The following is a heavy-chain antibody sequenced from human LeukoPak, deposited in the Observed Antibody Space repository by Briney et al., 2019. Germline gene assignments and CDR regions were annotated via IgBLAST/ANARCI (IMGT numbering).Heavy chain of an antibody. Sequence: ASVKVSCKASGYTFTSYAMHWVRQAPGQRLEWMGWINAGNGNTKYSQKFQGRVTITRDASASTAYMELSSLRSGDTAVYYCARPRGDNWNHYYYFDYWGQGTLVTVSS. CDR2: INAGNGNT. CDR1: GYTFTSYA. V-gene: IGHV1-3*01. J-gene: IGHJ4*02. CDR3: ARPRGDNWNHYYYFDY. D-gene: IGHD1-14*01.